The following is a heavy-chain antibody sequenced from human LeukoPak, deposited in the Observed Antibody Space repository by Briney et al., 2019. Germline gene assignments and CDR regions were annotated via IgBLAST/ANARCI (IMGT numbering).Heavy chain of an antibody. CDR1: RYTFTSYY. Sequence: GASVKVSCKASRYTFTSYYMHWVRQAPGQGLEWMGIINASGGSTSYAQKFQGRVTMTRDTSTSTVYMELSSLRSEDTAVYYCARDGCCSSTSCYNWFDPWGQGTLVTVSS. CDR3: ARDGCCSSTSCYNWFDP. D-gene: IGHD2-2*01. V-gene: IGHV1-46*01. J-gene: IGHJ5*02. CDR2: INASGGST.